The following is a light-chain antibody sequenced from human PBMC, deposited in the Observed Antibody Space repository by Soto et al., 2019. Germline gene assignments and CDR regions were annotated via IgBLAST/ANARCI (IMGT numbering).Light chain of an antibody. CDR2: DAS. V-gene: IGKV1-5*01. CDR1: QCITNY. CDR3: QQYNSYSGT. Sequence: DIPMTQSQSSLSASVGAIVTITCRASQCITNYLNWYQQKPGKAPKLLIYDASSLESGVPSRFSGSGSGTEFTLTISSLQPDDFATYYCQQYNSYSGTFGQGTKVDIK. J-gene: IGKJ1*01.